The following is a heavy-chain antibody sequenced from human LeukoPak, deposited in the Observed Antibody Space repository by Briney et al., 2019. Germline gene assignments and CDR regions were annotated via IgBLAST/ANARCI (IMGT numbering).Heavy chain of an antibody. Sequence: SGGSLRLSCAASGFTFSDHYMDWVRQAPGKGLEWVAVISYDGSNKYYADSVKGRFTISRDNSKNTLYLQMNSLRAEDTAVYFCATDRSTYYYDSSGYYPDAFDIWGQGTMVTVSS. J-gene: IGHJ3*02. CDR3: ATDRSTYYYDSSGYYPDAFDI. D-gene: IGHD3-22*01. V-gene: IGHV3-30*03. CDR2: ISYDGSNK. CDR1: GFTFSDHY.